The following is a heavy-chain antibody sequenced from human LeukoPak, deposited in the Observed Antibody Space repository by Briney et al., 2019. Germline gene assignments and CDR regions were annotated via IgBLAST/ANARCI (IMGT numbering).Heavy chain of an antibody. J-gene: IGHJ4*02. Sequence: SETLSLTCTVSGGSISSYYWSWIRQPPGKGLEWIGYIYYSGSTIYNPSIKSRVTMSVDTSKNQFSLKLTSVTAADTAVYYCARFVVVVPAAIETDWGQGTLVTVSS. V-gene: IGHV4-59*08. CDR3: ARFVVVVPAAIETD. D-gene: IGHD2-2*02. CDR1: GGSISSYY. CDR2: IYYSGST.